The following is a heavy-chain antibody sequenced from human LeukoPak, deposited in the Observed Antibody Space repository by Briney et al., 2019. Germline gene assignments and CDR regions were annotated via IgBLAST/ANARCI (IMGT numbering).Heavy chain of an antibody. D-gene: IGHD4-17*01. CDR1: GFTFSSYA. CDR3: ASYGDYPS. V-gene: IGHV3-48*02. J-gene: IGHJ5*02. CDR2: SSINGNTI. Sequence: GGSLRLSCAASGFTFSSYAMSWVRRAPGKGLEWLSYSSINGNTISYADSVKGRFTISRDSAKNSLYLQMNSLRDEDTAMYYCASYGDYPSWGQGTLVTVSS.